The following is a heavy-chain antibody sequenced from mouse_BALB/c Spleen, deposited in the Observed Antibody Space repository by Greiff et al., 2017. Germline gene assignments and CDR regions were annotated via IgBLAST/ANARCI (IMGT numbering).Heavy chain of an antibody. CDR2: ISNLAYSI. CDR1: GFTFSDYG. J-gene: IGHJ4*01. CDR3: ARDGGYDAMDY. V-gene: IGHV5-15*02. Sequence: EVKLMESGGGLVQPGGSRKLSCAASGFTFSDYGMAWVRQAPGKGPEWVAFISNLAYSIYYADTVTGRFTISRENAKNTLYLEMSSLRSEDTAKYYCARDGGYDAMDYWGQGTSVTVSS.